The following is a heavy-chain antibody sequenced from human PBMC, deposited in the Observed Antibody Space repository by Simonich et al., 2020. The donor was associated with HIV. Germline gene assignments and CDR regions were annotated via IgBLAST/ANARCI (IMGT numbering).Heavy chain of an antibody. Sequence: QVQLVESGGGVVQPGRSLRLSCAASGFTFSTYALQWVRRAQGKGLGGVAIKSYDASKKYYAASVKGPFTNSRDNSKNTLYLQMNSLRAEDTAVYYCVRDSRAYSSSWYKGVWGYWGQGTLVTVSS. D-gene: IGHD6-13*01. CDR2: KSYDASKK. CDR1: GFTFSTYA. J-gene: IGHJ4*02. V-gene: IGHV3-30*07. CDR3: VRDSRAYSSSWYKGVWGY.